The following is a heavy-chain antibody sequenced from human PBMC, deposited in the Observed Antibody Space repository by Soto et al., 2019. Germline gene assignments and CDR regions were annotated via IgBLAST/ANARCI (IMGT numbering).Heavy chain of an antibody. J-gene: IGHJ5*02. V-gene: IGHV3-23*01. D-gene: IGHD3-22*01. CDR2: ISGSGGST. CDR1: GFTFSSYA. CDR3: AKDPAMIVPRPWFDP. Sequence: PGGSLILSCAASGFTFSSYAMSWVRQAPGKGLEWVSAISGSGGSTYYADSVKGRFTISRDNSKNTLYLQMNSLRAEDTAVYYCAKDPAMIVPRPWFDPWGQGTLVTVSS.